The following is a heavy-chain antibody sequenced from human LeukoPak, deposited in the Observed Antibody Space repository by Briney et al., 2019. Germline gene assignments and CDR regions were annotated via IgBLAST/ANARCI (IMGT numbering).Heavy chain of an antibody. CDR2: INHSGST. J-gene: IGHJ4*02. CDR3: AGGRTTVTTSDY. V-gene: IGHV4-34*01. Sequence: SETLSPTCAVYGGSFSGYYWSWIRQPPGKGLEWIGEINHSGSTNYNPSLKSRVTISVDTSKSQFSLKLSSVTAADTAVYYCAGGRTTVTTSDYWGQGTLVTVSS. CDR1: GGSFSGYY. D-gene: IGHD4-17*01.